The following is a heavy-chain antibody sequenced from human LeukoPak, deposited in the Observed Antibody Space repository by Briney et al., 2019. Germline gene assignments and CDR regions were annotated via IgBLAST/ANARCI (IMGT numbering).Heavy chain of an antibody. Sequence: GGSLSLSCAVSGFTFSSYAIGCVSQAPGKGLGWVSAISGSGSSTYYADSVKGRFTISRDNSKNTLYLQMNSLRAEDTAVYYCAKDLMYSSSWYEELWGQGTLVTVSS. D-gene: IGHD6-13*01. CDR2: ISGSGSST. J-gene: IGHJ4*02. CDR1: GFTFSSYA. V-gene: IGHV3-23*01. CDR3: AKDLMYSSSWYEEL.